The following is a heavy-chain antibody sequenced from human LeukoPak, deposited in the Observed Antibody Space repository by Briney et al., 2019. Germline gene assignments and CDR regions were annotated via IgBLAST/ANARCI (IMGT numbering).Heavy chain of an antibody. CDR2: IGTAGDT. J-gene: IGHJ4*02. V-gene: IGHV3-13*01. D-gene: IGHD6-19*01. Sequence: GGSLRLSCAASGFTFSSYDMHWVRQATGKGLEWVSAIGTAGDTYYPGSVKGRFTISRENAKNSLYLQMNSLTAGDTAVYYCVRGGIQVSGIDEIDYWGQGTLVTVSS. CDR1: GFTFSSYD. CDR3: VRGGIQVSGIDEIDY.